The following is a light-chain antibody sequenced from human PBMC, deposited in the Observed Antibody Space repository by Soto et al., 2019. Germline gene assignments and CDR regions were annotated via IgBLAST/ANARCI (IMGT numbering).Light chain of an antibody. CDR2: AAS. Sequence: EIQMTQSPSSLSASVGDRVTLTCRASQSISSYLNWYQQKPAKAPKLLIYAASSLQSGVPPRLSGSGAGADVTLTISSLQPEDFATYYCQQSYSTPRTFGQGTKVEIK. V-gene: IGKV1-39*01. J-gene: IGKJ1*01. CDR1: QSISSY. CDR3: QQSYSTPRT.